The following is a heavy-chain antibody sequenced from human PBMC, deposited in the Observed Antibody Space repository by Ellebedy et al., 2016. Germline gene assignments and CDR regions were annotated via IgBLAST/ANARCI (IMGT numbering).Heavy chain of an antibody. CDR2: ISYDGSNK. J-gene: IGHJ4*02. D-gene: IGHD6-6*01. CDR1: GFTFSSYG. V-gene: IGHV3-30*03. Sequence: GESLKISCAASGFTFSSYGMHWVRQAPGKGLEWVAVISYDGSNKYYADSVKGRFTISRDNSKNTLYLQMNSLRAEDTAVYYCARDPPYSSSRFDYWGQGTLVTVSS. CDR3: ARDPPYSSSRFDY.